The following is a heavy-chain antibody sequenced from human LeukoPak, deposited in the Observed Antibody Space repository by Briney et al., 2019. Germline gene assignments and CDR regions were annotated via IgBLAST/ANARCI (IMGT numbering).Heavy chain of an antibody. J-gene: IGHJ4*02. CDR3: AGGRTDIVVVPATLRNYYFGY. D-gene: IGHD2-2*01. CDR1: GYTFTSNY. CDR2: INPTGGST. Sequence: ASVKVSCKASGYTFTSNYMHWVRQAPGQGLEWMGIINPTGGSTSYAQKFQGRVTTTADKATSTAYMELSSLRSEDTAVYYCAGGRTDIVVVPATLRNYYFGYWGQGTLVTVSS. V-gene: IGHV1-46*01.